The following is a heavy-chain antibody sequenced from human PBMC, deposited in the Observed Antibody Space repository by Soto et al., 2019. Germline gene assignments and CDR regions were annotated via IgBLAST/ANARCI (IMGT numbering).Heavy chain of an antibody. D-gene: IGHD6-19*01. CDR1: GFTFSTYG. CDR2: ISYDGSNK. CDR3: AKALTSGSYYYYMDV. J-gene: IGHJ6*03. Sequence: QVQLVESGGGVVQPGRSLRLSCAASGFTFSTYGMHWVRQAPGKGLEWVAVISYDGSNKYYADSVKGRFTISRDNSKNTLYLQMNSLRAGDTAVYYCAKALTSGSYYYYMDVWGKGTTVTVSS. V-gene: IGHV3-30*18.